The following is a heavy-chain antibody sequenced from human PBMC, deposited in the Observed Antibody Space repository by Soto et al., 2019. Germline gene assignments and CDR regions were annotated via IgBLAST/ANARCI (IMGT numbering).Heavy chain of an antibody. J-gene: IGHJ6*02. Sequence: PGGSLRLSCAASGFTFSSYGMHWVRQAPGKGLEWVAVISYEGSNKYYADSVKGRFTISRDNSKNTQYLQMNSMRAEDTDVYYCAKYRVRGYSYGYDGEGYYYYGMDVWGQGTTVTVSS. D-gene: IGHD5-18*01. CDR2: ISYEGSNK. V-gene: IGHV3-30*18. CDR3: AKYRVRGYSYGYDGEGYYYYGMDV. CDR1: GFTFSSYG.